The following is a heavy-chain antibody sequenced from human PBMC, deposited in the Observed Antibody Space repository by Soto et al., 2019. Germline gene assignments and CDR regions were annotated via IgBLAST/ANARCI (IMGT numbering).Heavy chain of an antibody. CDR2: ISGSGGST. CDR1: GFTFSSYA. CDR3: AKDIVPETSNYQFYGMDV. Sequence: GGSLRLSCAASGFTFSSYAMSWVRQAPGKGLEWVSAISGSGGSTYYADSVKGRFTISRGNSKNTLYLQMNSLRAEDTAVYYCAKDIVPETSNYQFYGMDVWGQGTTVTVSS. D-gene: IGHD4-4*01. J-gene: IGHJ6*02. V-gene: IGHV3-23*01.